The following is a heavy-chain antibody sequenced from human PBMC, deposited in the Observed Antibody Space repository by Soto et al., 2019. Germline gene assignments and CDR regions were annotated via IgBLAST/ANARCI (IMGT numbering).Heavy chain of an antibody. CDR2: IRSKANSYAT. J-gene: IGHJ4*02. CDR3: TRNFQSIVGATNDY. V-gene: IGHV3-73*01. D-gene: IGHD1-26*01. CDR1: GFTFSGSA. Sequence: GGSLRLSCAASGFTFSGSAMHWVRQASGKGLEWVGRIRSKANSYATAYAASVKGRFTISRDDSKNTAYLQMNSLKTEDTAVYYCTRNFQSIVGATNDYWGQGTLVTVSS.